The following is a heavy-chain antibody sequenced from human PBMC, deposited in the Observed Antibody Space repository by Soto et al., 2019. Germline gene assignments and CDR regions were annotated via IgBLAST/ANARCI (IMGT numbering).Heavy chain of an antibody. J-gene: IGHJ5*02. D-gene: IGHD4-17*01. V-gene: IGHV5-51*01. CDR3: ARLAYGASNWFDP. CDR2: IYPGDSDT. CDR1: GYSFASYW. Sequence: GESLRISWKGSGYSFASYWVGCVCQMPGKGLEWMGIIYPGDSDTRYSPSFQGQVTISADKSIRTAYLQWSSLKASDTAMYYCARLAYGASNWFDPWGQGTLVPVSP.